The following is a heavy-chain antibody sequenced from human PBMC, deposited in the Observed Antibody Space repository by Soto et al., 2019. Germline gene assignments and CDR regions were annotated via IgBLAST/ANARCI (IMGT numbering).Heavy chain of an antibody. D-gene: IGHD2-21*01. CDR1: AFIFSDYY. Sequence: SLRLSCTASAFIFSDYYMTWIRQAPGKGLEWISYISPKSRYTYYADSVKGRFTISRDNAKNSLYLQINSLRSDDTAVYYCARGGGGGPFDFWGQGTLVTVSS. J-gene: IGHJ4*02. V-gene: IGHV3-11*06. CDR2: ISPKSRYT. CDR3: ARGGGGGPFDF.